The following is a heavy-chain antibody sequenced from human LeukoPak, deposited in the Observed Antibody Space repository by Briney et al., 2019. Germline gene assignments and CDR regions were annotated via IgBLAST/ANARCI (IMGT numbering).Heavy chain of an antibody. Sequence: PGGSLRLSCAASGFTVSSNYMSWVRQAPGKGLEWVSVIYSGGSTYYADSVKGRFTISRDNSKNTLYLQMNSLRAEDTAVYYCASHYGSGRTGAYNWFDPWGQGTLVTVSS. CDR3: ASHYGSGRTGAYNWFDP. CDR1: GFTVSSNY. V-gene: IGHV3-66*04. CDR2: IYSGGST. J-gene: IGHJ5*02. D-gene: IGHD3-10*01.